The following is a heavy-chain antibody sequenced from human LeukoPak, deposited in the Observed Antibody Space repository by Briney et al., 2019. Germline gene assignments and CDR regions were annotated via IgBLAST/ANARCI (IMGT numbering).Heavy chain of an antibody. CDR2: MRYSGTT. CDR1: GDSINSGDYF. V-gene: IGHV4-39*01. J-gene: IGHJ5*02. Sequence: PSETLSLTCTVSGDSINSGDYFWGWLRQPPGKGLEWIGNMRYSGTTYYSPSLKSRVTTSLDTSKNQFSLKLTSMTAADTAVYYCAKRRGGSSELDPWGEGTLVTVS. CDR3: AKRRGGSSELDP. D-gene: IGHD6-6*01.